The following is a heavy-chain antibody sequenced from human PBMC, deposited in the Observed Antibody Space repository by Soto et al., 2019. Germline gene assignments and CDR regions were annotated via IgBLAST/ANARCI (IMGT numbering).Heavy chain of an antibody. CDR3: ARTALVAARPSFDY. CDR2: ISAYNGNT. CDR1: GYTFTSYG. J-gene: IGHJ4*02. D-gene: IGHD6-6*01. Sequence: ASVKVSCKASGYTFTSYGISWVRQAPGQGLEWMGWISAYNGNTNYAQKLQGRVTMTTDTSTSTAYMELRSLRSDDTAVYYCARTALVAARPSFDYWGQGTLVVVSS. V-gene: IGHV1-18*01.